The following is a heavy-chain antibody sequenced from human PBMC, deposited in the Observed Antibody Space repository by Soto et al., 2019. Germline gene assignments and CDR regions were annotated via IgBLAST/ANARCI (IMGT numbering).Heavy chain of an antibody. D-gene: IGHD3-3*01. Sequence: ESLKVSFNGSGYSFTSYWISCVRQMPGKGLEWMGRIDPSDSYTNYSPSFQGHVTISADKSISTAYLQWRSLKASDTAMYYCARGFWSGYLYYYYYGMDVWGQGTTVTVSS. CDR2: IDPSDSYT. CDR1: GYSFTSYW. V-gene: IGHV5-10-1*01. CDR3: ARGFWSGYLYYYYYGMDV. J-gene: IGHJ6*02.